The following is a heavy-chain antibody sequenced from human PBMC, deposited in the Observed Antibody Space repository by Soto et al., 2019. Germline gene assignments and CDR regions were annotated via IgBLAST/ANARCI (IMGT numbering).Heavy chain of an antibody. D-gene: IGHD2-21*02. V-gene: IGHV4-59*01. CDR2: IYYSGST. CDR1: GGSISSYY. Sequence: SETLSLTCTVSGGSISSYYWSWIRQPPGKGLEWIGYIYYSGSTNYNPSLKSRVTISVXXXXXXFXLXLXXXTAAXTAVYYCASMVYCGGDCYNFDYWGQGTLVTVSS. CDR3: ASMVYCGGDCYNFDY. J-gene: IGHJ4*02.